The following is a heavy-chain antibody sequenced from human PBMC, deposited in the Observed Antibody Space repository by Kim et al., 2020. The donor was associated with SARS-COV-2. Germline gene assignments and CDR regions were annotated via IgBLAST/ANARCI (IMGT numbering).Heavy chain of an antibody. CDR1: GYTFSNYD. D-gene: IGHD1-1*01. J-gene: IGHJ6*02. Sequence: ASVKVSCKASGYTFSNYDINWVRQATGQGLEWMGWMNPNSGNTGYAQKFQGRVTMTRSTSITTAYMELTSLTSEDTAVYYCARSPAGNELLRLDVWGHGT. V-gene: IGHV1-8*01. CDR3: ARSPAGNELLRLDV. CDR2: MNPNSGNT.